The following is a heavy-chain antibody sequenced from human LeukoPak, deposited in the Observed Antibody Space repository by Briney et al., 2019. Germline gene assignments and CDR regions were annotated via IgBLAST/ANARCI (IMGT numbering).Heavy chain of an antibody. CDR2: MNPDSGNT. D-gene: IGHD6-13*01. J-gene: IGHJ4*02. CDR1: GHTFTSYD. Sequence: ASVKVSCKASGHTFTSYDINWVRQATGQGLEWMGWMNPDSGNTGYAQKFQGRVTMTRNPSISTAYMELSSLTSEDTAVYYCARRIAAAGVGIVYWGQGTLVTASS. CDR3: ARRIAAAGVGIVY. V-gene: IGHV1-8*01.